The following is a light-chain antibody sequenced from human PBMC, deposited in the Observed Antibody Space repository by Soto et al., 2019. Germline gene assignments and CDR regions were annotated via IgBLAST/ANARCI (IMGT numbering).Light chain of an antibody. CDR3: NSYRHSTTLV. CDR2: EVS. CDR1: SSDVGGYNS. J-gene: IGLJ1*01. V-gene: IGLV2-14*01. Sequence: QSALTQPASVSGSPGQSITISCTGTSSDVGGYNSVSWFQQHPSKAPKLIIYEVSHRPSGVSIRFSGSKSGNTASLTISGLQAEDEADYYCNSYRHSTTLVFVTGTKVTGL.